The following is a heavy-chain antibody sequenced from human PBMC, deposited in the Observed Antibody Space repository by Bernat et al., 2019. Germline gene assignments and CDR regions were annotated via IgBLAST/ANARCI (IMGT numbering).Heavy chain of an antibody. J-gene: IGHJ3*02. Sequence: QVQLVESGGGVVLPGRSLRLSCAASGFTFSSYAMHWVRQAPGKGLEWVAVISYDGSNKYYADSVKGRFTISSDNSKNTLYLQMNSLRAEDTAVYYCARDLDAFDIWGQGTMVTVSS. V-gene: IGHV3-30-3*01. CDR2: ISYDGSNK. CDR3: ARDLDAFDI. CDR1: GFTFSSYA.